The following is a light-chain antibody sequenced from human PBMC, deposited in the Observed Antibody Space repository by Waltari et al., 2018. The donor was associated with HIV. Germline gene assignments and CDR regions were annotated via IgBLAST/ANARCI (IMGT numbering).Light chain of an antibody. CDR1: GNDVGGYKY. V-gene: IGLV2-8*01. CDR2: DVT. Sequence: QSALTQPPSASGSPGHSVTISCTGTGNDVGGYKYVSWYQLHPGKAPKLLIYDVTKRPSGVPDRFSGSKSGNTASLTVSGLQGDDEADYYCSSYAGSAVVFGGGTKLTVL. J-gene: IGLJ2*01. CDR3: SSYAGSAVV.